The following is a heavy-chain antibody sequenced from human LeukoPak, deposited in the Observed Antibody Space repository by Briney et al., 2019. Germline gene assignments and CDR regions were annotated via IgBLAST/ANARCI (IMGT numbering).Heavy chain of an antibody. CDR1: GGSISSYY. CDR2: IYYTGST. V-gene: IGHV4-59*01. Sequence: SETLSLTCTVSGGSISSYYWSWIRQPPGKGLEWIGYIYYTGSTNYNPSTNYNPSLKSRVTISVDTSKNQFSLKLSSVTAADTAVYYCARGLYGSDPNWFDPWGQGTLVTVSS. CDR3: ARGLYGSDPNWFDP. J-gene: IGHJ5*02. D-gene: IGHD3-10*01.